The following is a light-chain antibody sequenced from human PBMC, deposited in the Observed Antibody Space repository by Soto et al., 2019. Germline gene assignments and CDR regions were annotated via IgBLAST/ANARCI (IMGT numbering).Light chain of an antibody. Sequence: TQSPSSLTASVGDRVTITCRASQNIASYLNWYQQRPGKAPELLIYAASSLQSGVPLRFSGSGSGTEFTLTIDSLQPGDFASYYCQQNFNVPRTFGQGTKVDIK. J-gene: IGKJ1*01. CDR2: AAS. CDR3: QQNFNVPRT. CDR1: QNIASY. V-gene: IGKV1-39*01.